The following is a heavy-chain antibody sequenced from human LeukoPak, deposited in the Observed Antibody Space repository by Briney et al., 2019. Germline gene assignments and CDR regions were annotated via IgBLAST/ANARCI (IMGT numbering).Heavy chain of an antibody. CDR2: MHPNSGDT. CDR3: ARGHRSGQMYYFDY. Sequence: ASVKVSCKASGYTFTGYYIHWVRQAPGQGLEWMTWMHPNSGDTNYAQKFQGRVTMTWDTSISTAYMELSRLRSDDTAVYYCARGHRSGQMYYFDYWGQGTVVTVSS. D-gene: IGHD6-19*01. J-gene: IGHJ4*02. CDR1: GYTFTGYY. V-gene: IGHV1-2*02.